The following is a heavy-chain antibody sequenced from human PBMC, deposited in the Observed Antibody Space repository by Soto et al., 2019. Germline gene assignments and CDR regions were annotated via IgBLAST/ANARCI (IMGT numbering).Heavy chain of an antibody. V-gene: IGHV1-18*01. Sequence: GASVKVSCKASGYTFTSYGISWVRQAPGQGLEWMGWISAYNGNTNYAQKLQGRVTMTTDTSTSTAYMELRSLRSDDTAVYYCAREVAVAGSLYYYYYVIDVCGQGTTVTVSS. J-gene: IGHJ6*02. CDR2: ISAYNGNT. CDR3: AREVAVAGSLYYYYYVIDV. D-gene: IGHD6-19*01. CDR1: GYTFTSYG.